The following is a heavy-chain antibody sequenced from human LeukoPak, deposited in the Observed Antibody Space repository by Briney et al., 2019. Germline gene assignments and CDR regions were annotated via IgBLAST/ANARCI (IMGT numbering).Heavy chain of an antibody. D-gene: IGHD4-17*01. V-gene: IGHV4-31*03. CDR3: ARTSTDCYGMGV. CDR1: GGSISSGGYY. CDR2: IYYSGST. J-gene: IGHJ6*02. Sequence: SETLSLTCTVSGGSISSGGYYWSWIRQHPGKGLEWIGYIYYSGSTYYNPSLKSRVTISVDTSKNQFSLKLSSVTAADTAVYYCARTSTDCYGMGVWGQGTTVTVSS.